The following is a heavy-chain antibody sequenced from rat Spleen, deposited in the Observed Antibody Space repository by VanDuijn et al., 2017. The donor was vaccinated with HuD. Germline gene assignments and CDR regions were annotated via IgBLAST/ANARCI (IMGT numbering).Heavy chain of an antibody. CDR1: GFTFKNYW. CDR2: ITNASGRT. V-gene: IGHV5-31*01. J-gene: IGHJ2*01. Sequence: EVQLVESGGGLVQPGGSLRLSCVASGFTFKNYWMTWIRQAPGKGLEWVASITNASGRTYYPDSVKGRFTISRDTAQNTLYLQMNSLRSEDTATYYCTRGGLYYFDYWGQGVMVTVSS. CDR3: TRGGLYYFDY.